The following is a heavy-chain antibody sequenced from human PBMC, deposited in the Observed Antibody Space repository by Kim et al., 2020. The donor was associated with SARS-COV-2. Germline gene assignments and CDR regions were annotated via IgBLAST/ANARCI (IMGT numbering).Heavy chain of an antibody. D-gene: IGHD2-21*02. V-gene: IGHV3-15*01. Sequence: GGSLRLSCAASGFTFSNAWMSWVRQAPGKGLEWVGRIKSKTNGETTDYAAPVKGRFTVSRDDSKNILYLQMNSLKTEDTAVYYCITDPFRLHTDYWGQGTLVTVSS. J-gene: IGHJ4*02. CDR1: GFTFSNAW. CDR2: IKSKTNGETT. CDR3: ITDPFRLHTDY.